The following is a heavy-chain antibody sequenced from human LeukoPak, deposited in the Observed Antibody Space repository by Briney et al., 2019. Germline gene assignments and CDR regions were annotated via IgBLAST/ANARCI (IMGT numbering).Heavy chain of an antibody. V-gene: IGHV3-21*01. D-gene: IGHD3-16*02. J-gene: IGHJ4*02. CDR3: ARVSPVGGVIVTFDY. CDR2: ISSSSSYI. Sequence: KSGGSLRLSCAASGFTFSSFSMNWVRQAPGKGLEWVSSISSSSSYIYYADSVKGRFTISRDNAKNSLYLQMNSLRAEDTAVYYCARVSPVGGVIVTFDYWGQGTLVTVSS. CDR1: GFTFSSFS.